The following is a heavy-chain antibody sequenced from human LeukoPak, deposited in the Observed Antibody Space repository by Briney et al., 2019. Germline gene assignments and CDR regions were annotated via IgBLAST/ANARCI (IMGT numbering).Heavy chain of an antibody. CDR3: TRDQMNY. D-gene: IGHD5-24*01. Sequence: GGSLRLSCTASEFTVSRNYMLWVRQAPGKGLEWVSLIFSNGDTHYADSVKGRFTISRDTSKNMVSLRMNSLRVEDTAMYYCTRDQMNYWGQGTLVTVSS. CDR1: EFTVSRNY. J-gene: IGHJ4*02. CDR2: IFSNGDT. V-gene: IGHV3-53*01.